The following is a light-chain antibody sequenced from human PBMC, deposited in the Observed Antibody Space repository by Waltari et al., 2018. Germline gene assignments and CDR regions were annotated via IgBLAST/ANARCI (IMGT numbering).Light chain of an antibody. CDR2: DAS. CDR1: QSISRS. V-gene: IGKV3-20*01. J-gene: IGKJ1*01. Sequence: EIMLTQSPGTLSLSPGERATLSCRASQSISRSLAWYQQKPGQAPRLLIYDASSRATGIPDRFSGSGSGTDFSFTISRLEPEDFAVYYCQKYGSLPATFGQGTKVEIK. CDR3: QKYGSLPAT.